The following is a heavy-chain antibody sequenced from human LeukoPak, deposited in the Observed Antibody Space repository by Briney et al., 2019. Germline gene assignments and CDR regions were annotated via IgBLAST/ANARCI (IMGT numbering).Heavy chain of an antibody. CDR2: IYYSGST. V-gene: IGHV4-59*01. CDR1: GGSISSYY. J-gene: IGHJ4*02. D-gene: IGHD2-15*01. Sequence: SETLSPTCTVSGGSISSYYWSWIRQPPGKGLEWIGYIYYSGSTNYNPSLKSRVTISVDTSKNQFSLKLSSVTAADTAVYYCARGGEGYCSGGSCYAIDYWGQGTLVTVSS. CDR3: ARGGEGYCSGGSCYAIDY.